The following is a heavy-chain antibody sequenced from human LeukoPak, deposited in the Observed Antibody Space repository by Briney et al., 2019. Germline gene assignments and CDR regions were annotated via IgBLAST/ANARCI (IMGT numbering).Heavy chain of an antibody. CDR2: IYYSGST. V-gene: IGHV4-59*12. J-gene: IGHJ5*02. CDR1: GGSISSYY. CDR3: ARELRGGFWSSYPYNWFDP. Sequence: SETLSLTCTVSGGSISSYYWSWIRQPPGKGLEWIGYIYYSGSTNYNPSLKSRVTVSVDTSKNQFSLKLSSVTAADTAVYYCARELRGGFWSSYPYNWFDPWGQGTLVTVSS. D-gene: IGHD3-3*01.